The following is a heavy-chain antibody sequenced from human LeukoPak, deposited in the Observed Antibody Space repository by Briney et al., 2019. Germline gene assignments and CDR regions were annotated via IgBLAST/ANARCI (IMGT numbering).Heavy chain of an antibody. CDR2: IYYSGST. CDR1: DGSISSYY. J-gene: IGHJ6*02. V-gene: IGHV4-59*01. CDR3: ARDGIAARRGYYGMDV. D-gene: IGHD6-6*01. Sequence: SETLSLTCTVSDGSISSYYWSWIRQPPGKGLEWIGYIYYSGSTNYNPSLKSRVTISVDTSKNQFSLKLSSVTAADTAVYYCARDGIAARRGYYGMDVWGQGTTVTVSS.